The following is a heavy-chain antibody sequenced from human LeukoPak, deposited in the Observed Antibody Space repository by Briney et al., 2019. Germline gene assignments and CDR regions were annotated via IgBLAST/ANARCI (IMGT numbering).Heavy chain of an antibody. D-gene: IGHD2-8*01. CDR1: GFTFSSYG. Sequence: GGSLRLSCAASGFTFSSYGMHWVRQAPGKGLEWVAFIRHDGSNKYYADSVKGRFTISRDNSNNILYLQMNSLRTEDTAVYYCAKDRCSNGIGCYYYYMEVWGKGTTVTISS. V-gene: IGHV3-30*02. CDR2: IRHDGSNK. CDR3: AKDRCSNGIGCYYYYMEV. J-gene: IGHJ6*03.